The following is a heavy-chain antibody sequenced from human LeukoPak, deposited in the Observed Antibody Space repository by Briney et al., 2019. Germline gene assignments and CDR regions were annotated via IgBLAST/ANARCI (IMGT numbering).Heavy chain of an antibody. Sequence: GGSLRLSCAASGFTFSSYAMHWVRQAPGKGLEWVAVISYDGSNKYYAVSVKGRFTISRDNSKNTLYLQMNSLRAEDTAVYYCARDGITMVRGVTIGPLDYWGQGTLVTVSS. CDR1: GFTFSSYA. CDR2: ISYDGSNK. J-gene: IGHJ4*02. CDR3: ARDGITMVRGVTIGPLDY. D-gene: IGHD3-10*01. V-gene: IGHV3-30-3*01.